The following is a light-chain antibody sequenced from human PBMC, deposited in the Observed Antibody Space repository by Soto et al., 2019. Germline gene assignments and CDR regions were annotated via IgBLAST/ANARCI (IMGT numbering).Light chain of an antibody. CDR1: QGISSF. J-gene: IGKJ4*01. CDR2: GAS. V-gene: IGKV1-9*01. CDR3: QHLSSYPPT. Sequence: DIQMTQSPSSLSASVGDRVTITCRASQGISSFLAWYQQKPGKAPKLLIYGASTLQSGVPSRFSGSGSGTDFTLTISSLQPEDFATYFCQHLSSYPPTFGGGTKVEI.